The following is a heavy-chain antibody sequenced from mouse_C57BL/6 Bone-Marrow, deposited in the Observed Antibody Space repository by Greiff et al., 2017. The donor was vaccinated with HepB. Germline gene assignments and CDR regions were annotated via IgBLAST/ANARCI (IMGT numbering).Heavy chain of an antibody. Sequence: QVQLQQSGPELVKPGASVKISCKASGYSFTSYYIHWVKQRPGQGLEWIGWIYPGSGNTKYNEKFKGKATLTADTSSSTAYMQLSSLTSEDSAVYYCARKHGSRYFDYWGQGTTLTVSS. CDR3: ARKHGSRYFDY. CDR1: GYSFTSYY. D-gene: IGHD1-1*01. J-gene: IGHJ2*01. V-gene: IGHV1-66*01. CDR2: IYPGSGNT.